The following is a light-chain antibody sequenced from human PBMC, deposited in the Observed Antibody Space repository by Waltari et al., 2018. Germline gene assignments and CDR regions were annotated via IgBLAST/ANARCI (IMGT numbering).Light chain of an antibody. CDR3: SSYTTSNTWV. J-gene: IGLJ3*02. CDR1: SSDVGVHNY. V-gene: IGLV2-14*03. Sequence: QSALTQPASVSGSPGQSITISCTGTSSDVGVHNYVSWYQQHPGKAPKLMIDAVNRRPSGVSDRFSVSRSGNTASLTISGLQAEDEADYYCSSYTTSNTWVFGGGTKLTVL. CDR2: AVN.